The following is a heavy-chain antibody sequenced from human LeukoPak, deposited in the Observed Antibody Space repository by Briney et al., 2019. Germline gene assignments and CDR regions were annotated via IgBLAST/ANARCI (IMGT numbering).Heavy chain of an antibody. Sequence: GGSLRLSCAASGFTFSSYSMNWVRQAPGKGLEWVSYISSSSSSTIYYADSVKGRFTISRDNAKNSLYLQMNSLRAEDTAVYYCARDPMPRSGSYGGGWFDPWGQGSLVTVSS. CDR2: ISSSSSSTI. CDR3: ARDPMPRSGSYGGGWFDP. D-gene: IGHD1-26*01. V-gene: IGHV3-48*01. J-gene: IGHJ5*02. CDR1: GFTFSSYS.